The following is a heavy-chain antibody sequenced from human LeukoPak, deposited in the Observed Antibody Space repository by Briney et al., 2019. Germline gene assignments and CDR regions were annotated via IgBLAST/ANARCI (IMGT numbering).Heavy chain of an antibody. CDR2: INKDGGEK. D-gene: IGHD1-26*01. Sequence: GGSLRLSCAASGFTFGSYRMSWVRQAPGKGLEWVANINKDGGEKYYVDSVKGRFTISRDNAKNSLYLQMNSLRADDTAVYYCVKDSPPRYSGSPPAYWGQGTLVTVSS. CDR1: GFTFGSYR. V-gene: IGHV3-7*03. J-gene: IGHJ4*02. CDR3: VKDSPPRYSGSPPAY.